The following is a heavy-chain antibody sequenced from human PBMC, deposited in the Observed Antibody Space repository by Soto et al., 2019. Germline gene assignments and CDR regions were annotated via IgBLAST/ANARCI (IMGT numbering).Heavy chain of an antibody. CDR2: INGDGSTT. D-gene: IGHD6-19*01. CDR3: ARGLSGRYGFDY. CDR1: GFTFSTYW. J-gene: IGHJ4*02. Sequence: GGSLRLSCAASGFTFSTYWMHWVRQTPGKGLVWVSRINGDGSTTNYADSVKGRLTISRDNAKNTLYLQMNSLRDEDTAVYYCARGLSGRYGFDYWGQGTLVTVPQ. V-gene: IGHV3-74*01.